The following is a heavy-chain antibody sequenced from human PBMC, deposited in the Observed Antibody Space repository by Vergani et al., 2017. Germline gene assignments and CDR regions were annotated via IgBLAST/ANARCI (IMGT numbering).Heavy chain of an antibody. V-gene: IGHV3-23*01. Sequence: EVQLLESGGGLVQPGGSLRLSCAASGFTFSSYAMSWVRQAPGKGLEWVSAISGSGGSTYYADSVKGRFTISRDNSKNTLYLQMNSLRAEDTAVYYCAKQGGDDFWSGPTGSFSDPHYYYYYYMDVWGKGTTVTVSS. J-gene: IGHJ6*03. CDR1: GFTFSSYA. CDR2: ISGSGGST. CDR3: AKQGGDDFWSGPTGSFSDPHYYYYYYMDV. D-gene: IGHD3-3*01.